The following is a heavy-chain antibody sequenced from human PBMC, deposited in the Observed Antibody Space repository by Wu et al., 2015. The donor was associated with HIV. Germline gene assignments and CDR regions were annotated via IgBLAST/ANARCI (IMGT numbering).Heavy chain of an antibody. CDR2: IIPVFDRI. CDR1: GDGFTSYA. D-gene: IGHD5-12*01. J-gene: IGHJ3*01. CDR3: VGPYTGYAYDTFDV. Sequence: QVHLVQFGGEVKKPGSSVKVTCKASGDGFTSYAVSWVRQAPGQGLEWMGRIIPVFDRIHYKQKFQGRVIITADEATSTVYMELSSLSSDDTAIYYCVGPYTGYAYDTFDVWGQGTLVTVSS. V-gene: IGHV1-69*15.